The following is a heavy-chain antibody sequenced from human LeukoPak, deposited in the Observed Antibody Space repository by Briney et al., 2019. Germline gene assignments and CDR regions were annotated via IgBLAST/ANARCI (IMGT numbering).Heavy chain of an antibody. Sequence: GGSLRLSCAASGFTFTTYWMSWVRQAPGKGLEWVANIKQDGTEKYYVDSVKGRFTISRDNAKNSLYLQMNSLRVEDTAVYYCARRGRHSQFDYWGQGTLVTVSS. CDR1: GFTFTTYW. CDR3: ARRGRHSQFDY. CDR2: IKQDGTEK. V-gene: IGHV3-7*01. D-gene: IGHD2-15*01. J-gene: IGHJ4*02.